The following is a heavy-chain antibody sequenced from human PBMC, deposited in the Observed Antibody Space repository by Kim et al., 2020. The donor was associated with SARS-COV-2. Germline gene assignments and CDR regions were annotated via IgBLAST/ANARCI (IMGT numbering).Heavy chain of an antibody. V-gene: IGHV3-74*01. CDR3: IRGWDVPFDY. CDR1: AFTFNNYW. D-gene: IGHD1-26*01. Sequence: GGSLRLSCVASAFTFNNYWMHWVRQVPGKGLVWVSRINGDGSSTNYADSVKGRFTISRDNATNTLYLQMNSLRAEDTAVYYCIRGWDVPFDYWGQGTLVTVSS. CDR2: INGDGSST. J-gene: IGHJ4*02.